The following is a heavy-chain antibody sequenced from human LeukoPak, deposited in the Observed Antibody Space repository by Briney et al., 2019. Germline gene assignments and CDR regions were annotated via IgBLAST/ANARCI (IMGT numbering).Heavy chain of an antibody. D-gene: IGHD3-22*01. CDR2: VSYDGSNK. CDR1: GFTFSNYG. V-gene: IGHV3-30*18. CDR3: AKWAYYYDSSGFDY. Sequence: GGSLRLSCAASGFTFSNYGMHWVRQAPGKGLEWVAVVSYDGSNKYYADSVKGRFTISRDNSKNTLYLQMNSLRAEDTAVYYCAKWAYYYDSSGFDYWGQGTLVTVSS. J-gene: IGHJ4*02.